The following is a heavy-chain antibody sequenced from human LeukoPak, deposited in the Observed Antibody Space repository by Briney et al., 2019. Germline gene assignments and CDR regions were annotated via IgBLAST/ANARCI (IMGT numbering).Heavy chain of an antibody. CDR1: GGTFSSYA. Sequence: ASVKVSCKASGGTFSSYAISWVRQAPGQGLEWMGRIIPILGIANYAQKFQGRVTITADKSTSTAYMELSSLRSEDTAVYYCARPGYYYYYMDVWGKGATVTVSS. V-gene: IGHV1-69*04. CDR2: IIPILGIA. J-gene: IGHJ6*03. CDR3: ARPGYYYYYMDV.